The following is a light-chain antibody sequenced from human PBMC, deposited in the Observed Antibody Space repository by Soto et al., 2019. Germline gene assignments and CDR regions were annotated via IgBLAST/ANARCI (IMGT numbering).Light chain of an antibody. CDR1: QDIKNY. Sequence: DIQVTQSPSSLSASVGDRVTITCRASQDIKNYLNWYQRKPGTAPRLLIYAASNLHSGVPSTFSASGSGTDFALNISSLKDDDFGTYDCQQGFSLTWTFGQGTKVDIK. V-gene: IGKV1-39*01. CDR3: QQGFSLTWT. CDR2: AAS. J-gene: IGKJ1*01.